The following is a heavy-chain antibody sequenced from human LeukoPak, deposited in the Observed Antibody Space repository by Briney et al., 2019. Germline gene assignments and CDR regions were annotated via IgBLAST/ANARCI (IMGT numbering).Heavy chain of an antibody. Sequence: SESLSLTCAVYGGSFSGCYWSWIRQPPGKGLEWIGEINHSGSTNYNPSLKSRVTISVDTSKNQFSLKLSSVTAADTAVYYCARGRKLYYDSSGYPPYFDYWGQGTLVTVSS. D-gene: IGHD3-22*01. J-gene: IGHJ4*02. CDR2: INHSGST. CDR3: ARGRKLYYDSSGYPPYFDY. CDR1: GGSFSGCY. V-gene: IGHV4-34*01.